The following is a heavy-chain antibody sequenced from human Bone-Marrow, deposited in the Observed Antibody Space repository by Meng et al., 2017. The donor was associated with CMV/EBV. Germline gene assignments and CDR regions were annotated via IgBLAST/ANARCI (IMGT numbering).Heavy chain of an antibody. D-gene: IGHD5-12*01. Sequence: SEPLSLTCTVSGGSISSSSYYWGWIRQPPGKGLEWIGSIYYSGSTYYNPSLKSRVTISVDTSKNQFSLKLSSVTAADTAVYYCASSGYSGYDWYFEYWGQGTRVTVSS. CDR2: IYYSGST. J-gene: IGHJ4*02. CDR3: ASSGYSGYDWYFEY. V-gene: IGHV4-39*07. CDR1: GGSISSSSYY.